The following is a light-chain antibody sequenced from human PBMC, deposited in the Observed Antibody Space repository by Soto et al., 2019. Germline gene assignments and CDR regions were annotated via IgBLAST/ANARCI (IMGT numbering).Light chain of an antibody. Sequence: DIPMTQSPSSLSASVGDRVTITCRASQGISNYLAWYQQKPGKVPKLLIYAASTLQAGVPSRFSGSGSGTDFTLTISSLQPEDVASYYCQKYNSAPHTFGQGTKLEIK. J-gene: IGKJ2*01. V-gene: IGKV1-27*01. CDR3: QKYNSAPHT. CDR2: AAS. CDR1: QGISNY.